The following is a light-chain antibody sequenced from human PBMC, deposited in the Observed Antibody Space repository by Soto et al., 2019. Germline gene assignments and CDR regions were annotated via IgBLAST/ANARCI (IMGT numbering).Light chain of an antibody. CDR2: DAS. CDR1: QDISNY. CDR3: HQYDNLPLT. V-gene: IGKV1-33*01. J-gene: IGKJ4*01. Sequence: DIQMTQSPSSLSASVGDRVTITCQASQDISNYLNWYQQKPGKAPKLLIYDASNLATGVPSRFSGSGSGTDFTFTISSLQPEDIATYYCHQYDNLPLTFGGGTKVEIK.